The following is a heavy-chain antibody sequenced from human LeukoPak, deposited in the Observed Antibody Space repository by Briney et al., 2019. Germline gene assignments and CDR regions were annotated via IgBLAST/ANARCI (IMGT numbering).Heavy chain of an antibody. CDR3: AREWTRTGPFDY. Sequence: GGSLRLSCAASGFTFRSYGLHWVRQAPGKGLEWVALIWNDGSNKYYADSVKGRSTISRDNSKDTLYLQMNSLRAEDTAVYYCAREWTRTGPFDYWGQGTLVTVSS. CDR2: IWNDGSNK. CDR1: GFTFRSYG. D-gene: IGHD3/OR15-3a*01. J-gene: IGHJ4*02. V-gene: IGHV3-33*01.